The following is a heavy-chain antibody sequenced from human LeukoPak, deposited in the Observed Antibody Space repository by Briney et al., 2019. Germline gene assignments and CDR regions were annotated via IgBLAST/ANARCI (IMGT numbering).Heavy chain of an antibody. CDR3: ARVTPPLIAVAASNWFDP. CDR1: GGSFSGYY. CDR2: INHSGST. D-gene: IGHD6-19*01. Sequence: PSETLSLTCAVYGGSFSGYYWNCIRQPPGKGLEWIGEINHSGSTNYNPSLKSRVTISVDTSKNQFSLKLSSVTAADTAVYYCARVTPPLIAVAASNWFDPWGQGTLVTVSS. J-gene: IGHJ5*02. V-gene: IGHV4-34*01.